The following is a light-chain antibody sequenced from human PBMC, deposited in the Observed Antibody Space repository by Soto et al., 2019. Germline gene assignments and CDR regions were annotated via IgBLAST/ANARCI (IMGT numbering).Light chain of an antibody. CDR3: QQYGSSPQDT. V-gene: IGKV3-20*01. J-gene: IGKJ5*01. CDR1: QSVSSSY. Sequence: EIVLTQSPGTLSLSPGERATLSCRASQSVSSSYLAWYQQKPGQAARLLIYGASSRATGIPDRFSGSGSGTDFTLTISRLEPEDFAVYYCQQYGSSPQDTFGQGTRLEIK. CDR2: GAS.